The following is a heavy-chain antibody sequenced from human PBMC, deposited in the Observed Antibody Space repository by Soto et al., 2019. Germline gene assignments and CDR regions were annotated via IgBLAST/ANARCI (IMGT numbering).Heavy chain of an antibody. Sequence: QVQLVESGGGVVQPGRSLRLSCAASGFTFSSYGMHWVRQAPGKGLEWVAVIWYDGSNKYYADSVKGRFTISRDNSKNTLYLQVNSLRAEDTAVYYCARETIAAGVSLFGYWGQGTLVTVSS. CDR1: GFTFSSYG. V-gene: IGHV3-33*01. CDR2: IWYDGSNK. J-gene: IGHJ4*02. CDR3: ARETIAAGVSLFGY. D-gene: IGHD6-6*01.